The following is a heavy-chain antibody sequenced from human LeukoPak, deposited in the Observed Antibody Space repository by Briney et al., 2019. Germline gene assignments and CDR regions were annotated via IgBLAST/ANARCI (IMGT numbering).Heavy chain of an antibody. J-gene: IGHJ4*02. CDR3: VRHVYNVGWIYYFDD. CDR1: GDSISTSTYY. Sequence: ASGTLSLTCTVSGDSISTSTYYWGWIRQPPGKGLEWIGSFFYSGSTYYNPSLKSRVTISVDTSKNQFSLKLSSVTAAETALYYCVRHVYNVGWIYYFDDWGQGTLVTVSS. V-gene: IGHV4-39*01. CDR2: FFYSGST. D-gene: IGHD1-14*01.